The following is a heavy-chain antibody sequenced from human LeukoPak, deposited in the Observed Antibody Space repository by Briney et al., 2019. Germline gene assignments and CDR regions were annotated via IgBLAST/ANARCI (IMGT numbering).Heavy chain of an antibody. CDR2: IKEDGSEE. V-gene: IGHV3-7*01. J-gene: IGHJ4*02. D-gene: IGHD4-17*01. Sequence: GGSLRLSCAASEFIFSTYWMSWVRQAPGKGLERVANIKEDGSEENYVDSVRGRFTISRDNAKNLLHLQMNSLRAEDTAVYYCARERLYGPSALDYWGQGTLVTVSS. CDR3: ARERLYGPSALDY. CDR1: EFIFSTYW.